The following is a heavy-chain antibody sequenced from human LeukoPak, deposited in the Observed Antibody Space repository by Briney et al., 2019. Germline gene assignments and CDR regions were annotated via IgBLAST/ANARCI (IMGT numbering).Heavy chain of an antibody. V-gene: IGHV4-34*01. CDR2: INHSGST. CDR3: ARAPHRSGRPDY. CDR1: GGSFSGYY. D-gene: IGHD3-10*01. J-gene: IGHJ4*02. Sequence: SETLSLTCAVYGGSFSGYYWSWIRQPPGKGLERIGEINHSGSTNYNPSLKSRVTISVDTSKNQFSLKLSSVTAAVTAVYYCARAPHRSGRPDYWGQGTLVTVSS.